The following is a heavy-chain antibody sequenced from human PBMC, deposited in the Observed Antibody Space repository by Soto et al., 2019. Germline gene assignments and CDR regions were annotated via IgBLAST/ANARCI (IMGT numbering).Heavy chain of an antibody. V-gene: IGHV5-51*07. CDR1: GYSFTSYW. D-gene: IGHD2-2*01. J-gene: IGHJ5*02. CDR3: ARGIVVVPAAIPGWFDP. CDR2: IYPGDSDT. Sequence: PGESLKISCKGSGYSFTSYWVGWVHQMPGKGLEWMGIIYPGDSDTRYSPSFQGQVTISADKSISTAYLQWSSLKASDTAMYYCARGIVVVPAAIPGWFDPWGQGTLVTVSS.